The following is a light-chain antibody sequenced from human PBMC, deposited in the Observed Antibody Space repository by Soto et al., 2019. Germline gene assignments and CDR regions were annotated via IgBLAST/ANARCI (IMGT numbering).Light chain of an antibody. CDR2: DVS. J-gene: IGKJ5*01. CDR1: QDIRGA. Sequence: ALQLTQSPSSLSASVGDRVTITCRASQDIRGALAWYQQKPGKAPKILIYDVSTSESGVPSRFSGSSSGTDFTLTISSLQPVDFATYYCQQFNSYPITFGQGTRLEIK. CDR3: QQFNSYPIT. V-gene: IGKV1-13*02.